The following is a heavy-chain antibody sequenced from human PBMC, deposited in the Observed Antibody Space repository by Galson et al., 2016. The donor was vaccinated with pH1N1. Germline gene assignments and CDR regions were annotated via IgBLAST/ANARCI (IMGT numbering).Heavy chain of an antibody. CDR2: IYLGDSDT. J-gene: IGHJ4*02. CDR1: GYSFSNSW. CDR3: ATPRGSSSLAFDY. D-gene: IGHD1-26*01. Sequence: QSGAEVKKPGESLKISCKGSGYSFSNSWIVWVRQMPGKGLEWMGIIYLGDSDTTNSPSFQGQVTISADKSISTAYLQWSSLKASDTAIYYCATPRGSSSLAFDYGDQGTLVTVSS. V-gene: IGHV5-51*01.